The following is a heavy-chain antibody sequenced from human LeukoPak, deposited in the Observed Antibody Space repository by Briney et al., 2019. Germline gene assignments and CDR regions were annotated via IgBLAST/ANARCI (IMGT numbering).Heavy chain of an antibody. Sequence: GGSLTLSCAASGFTFTTYWMSWIRQAPGKGLEWVANINQDGTDKYYVDSVKGRFTFSRDNAQNSLYLQMSSLRVEDTAVYYCVTYSTGLYKGLEFWGQGTQVTVSS. CDR1: GFTFTTYW. V-gene: IGHV3-7*03. CDR2: INQDGTDK. J-gene: IGHJ4*02. D-gene: IGHD2-8*02. CDR3: VTYSTGLYKGLEF.